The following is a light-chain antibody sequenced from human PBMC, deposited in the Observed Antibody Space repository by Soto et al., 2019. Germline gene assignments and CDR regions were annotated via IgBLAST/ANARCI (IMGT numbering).Light chain of an antibody. J-gene: IGKJ4*02. Sequence: EIVLTQSPGTLSLSPGERATLSCRASQSVSSRYLAWYQNKPGQAPRLLIYGASSRAPGIPQRFSGSGSGTDFPLTSSRVEPEDVVLYYCQQYGISPLFGEGTKVEIK. CDR2: GAS. CDR3: QQYGISPL. V-gene: IGKV3-20*01. CDR1: QSVSSRY.